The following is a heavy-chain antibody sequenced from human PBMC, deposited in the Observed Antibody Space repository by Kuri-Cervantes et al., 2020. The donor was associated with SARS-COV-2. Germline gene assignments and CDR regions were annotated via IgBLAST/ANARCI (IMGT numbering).Heavy chain of an antibody. CDR1: GGSFSGYY. J-gene: IGHJ4*02. V-gene: IGHV4-34*01. CDR3: AREVSSEQLVAFDY. CDR2: INHSGST. D-gene: IGHD6-6*01. Sequence: SETLSLTCAVYGGSFSGYYWSWIRQPPGKGLEWIGEINHSGSTNYNPSLKSRVTISVDTFKNQFSLKLSSVTAADTAVYYCAREVSSEQLVAFDYWGQGTLVTVSS.